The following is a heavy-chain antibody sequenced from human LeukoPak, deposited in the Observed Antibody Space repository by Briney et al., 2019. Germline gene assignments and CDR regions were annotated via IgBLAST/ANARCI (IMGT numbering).Heavy chain of an antibody. CDR1: GYTFTSYG. J-gene: IGHJ4*02. V-gene: IGHV1-18*01. CDR2: ISAYNGNT. D-gene: IGHD4-11*01. Sequence: ASVKVSCKASGYTFTSYGIIWVRQAPGQGLEWMGWISAYNGNTNYAQKLQGRVTMTTDTSTSTAYMELRSLRSDDTAVYYCASVQSSYGNGPYDYWGQGTLVTVSS. CDR3: ASVQSSYGNGPYDY.